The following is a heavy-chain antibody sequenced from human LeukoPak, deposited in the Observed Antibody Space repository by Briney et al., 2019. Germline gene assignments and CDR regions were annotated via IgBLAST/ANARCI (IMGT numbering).Heavy chain of an antibody. CDR1: GFTFSSYA. V-gene: IGHV3-30-3*01. D-gene: IGHD5-18*01. J-gene: IGHJ4*02. Sequence: SGGSLRLSCAASGFTFSSYAMHWVRQAPGKGLEWVAVISYDGSNKYYADSVKGRFTISRDNSKNTLYLQMNSLRGEDTAVYYCAKDMEDTAMDLVADFDSWGQGTLVTVSS. CDR3: AKDMEDTAMDLVADFDS. CDR2: ISYDGSNK.